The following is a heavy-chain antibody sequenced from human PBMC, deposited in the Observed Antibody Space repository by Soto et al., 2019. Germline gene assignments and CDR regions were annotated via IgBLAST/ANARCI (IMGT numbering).Heavy chain of an antibody. CDR2: IIPIFGAP. CDR3: ARDGTLYDSSAYYYLY. J-gene: IGHJ4*02. Sequence: SVKVSCKASGGTFSNYGVNWVRQAPGQGLEWMGGIIPIFGAPKYAQKFQGRVTITADDSTRTAYMELSSLRSEDTAVYYCARDGTLYDSSAYYYLYWGQGALVTVSS. V-gene: IGHV1-69*13. D-gene: IGHD3-22*01. CDR1: GGTFSNYG.